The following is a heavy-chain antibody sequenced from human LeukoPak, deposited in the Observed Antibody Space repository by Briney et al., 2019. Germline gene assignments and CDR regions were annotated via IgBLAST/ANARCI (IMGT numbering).Heavy chain of an antibody. CDR3: AKDLPVRSYCSSTSCYVYY. V-gene: IGHV3-23*01. CDR2: ISGSGGST. J-gene: IGHJ4*02. CDR1: GFTFSSYA. Sequence: PGGSLRLSCAASGFTFSSYAMSWVRQAPGKGLEWVSAISGSGGSTYYADSVKGRFTISRDNSKNTLYLQMNSLRAEDTAVYYCAKDLPVRSYCSSTSCYVYYWGQGTLVTVSS. D-gene: IGHD2-2*01.